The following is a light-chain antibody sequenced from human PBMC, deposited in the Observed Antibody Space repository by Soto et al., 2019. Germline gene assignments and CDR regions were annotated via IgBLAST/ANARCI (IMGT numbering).Light chain of an antibody. CDR3: SSHTSGNTYV. V-gene: IGLV2-14*01. Sequence: QSALTQPASVSGSPGQSITISCTGTGSDVGGYRYVSWYQQYPGKAPKLMIYEVSNRPSGVSNRFSGSKSGNTASLTISGLQAEDEADYYCSSHTSGNTYVFGTGTKLTVL. CDR2: EVS. CDR1: GSDVGGYRY. J-gene: IGLJ1*01.